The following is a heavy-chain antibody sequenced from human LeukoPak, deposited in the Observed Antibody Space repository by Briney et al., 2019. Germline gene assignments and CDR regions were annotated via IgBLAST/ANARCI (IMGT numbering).Heavy chain of an antibody. V-gene: IGHV1-58*01. CDR2: IVVGSANT. CDR1: GFTFTTSA. J-gene: IGHJ4*02. D-gene: IGHD3-10*01. Sequence: SVKVSCKASGFTFTTSAVQWVRQARGQRLEWIGWIVVGSANTNYAQKFQERVTITRDMSTRTAYMELSSLRSEDTAVYYCAAAPNYYGSGSYPFDNWGQGTLVTVSS. CDR3: AAAPNYYGSGSYPFDN.